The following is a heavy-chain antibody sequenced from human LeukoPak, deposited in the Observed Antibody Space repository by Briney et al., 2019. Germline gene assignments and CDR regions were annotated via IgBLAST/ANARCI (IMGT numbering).Heavy chain of an antibody. V-gene: IGHV4-30-4*02. CDR2: IYYSGST. J-gene: IGHJ6*02. CDR3: ARVVVPAAEDYYGMDV. Sequence: SETLSLTCTVSGASISSGDYYWSWIRQPPGKGLEWIGYIYYSGSTYYNPSLKSRVTISVDTSKNQFSLKLSSVTAADTAVYYCARVVVPAAEDYYGMDVWGQGTTVTVSS. D-gene: IGHD2-2*01. CDR1: GASISSGDYY.